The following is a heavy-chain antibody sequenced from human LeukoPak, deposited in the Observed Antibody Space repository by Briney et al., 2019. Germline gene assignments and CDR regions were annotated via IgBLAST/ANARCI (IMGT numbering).Heavy chain of an antibody. CDR2: IYYSGST. D-gene: IGHD3-10*01. J-gene: IGHJ4*02. CDR3: ARVFGAMVRGVIDY. Sequence: SETLSLTCTVSGGSISSSSYYWGWIRQPPGKGLEWIGSIYYSGSTYYNPSLKSRVTISVDTSKNQFSLKLSSVTAADTAVYYCARVFGAMVRGVIDYWGQGTLVTVSS. CDR1: GGSISSSSYY. V-gene: IGHV4-39*07.